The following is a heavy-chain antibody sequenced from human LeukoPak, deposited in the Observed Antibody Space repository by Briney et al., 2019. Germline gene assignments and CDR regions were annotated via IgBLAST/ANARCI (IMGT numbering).Heavy chain of an antibody. J-gene: IGHJ4*02. CDR2: ISSSGSTI. Sequence: PGGSLRLSCAASGFTFSSYEMNWVRQAPGKGLEWVSYISSSGSTIYYADSVKGRFTISRDNAKNSLYLQMNSLRAEDTAVYYCARGGYTYYYDSSGLWGQGTLVTVSS. CDR3: ARGGYTYYYDSSGL. CDR1: GFTFSSYE. V-gene: IGHV3-48*03. D-gene: IGHD3-22*01.